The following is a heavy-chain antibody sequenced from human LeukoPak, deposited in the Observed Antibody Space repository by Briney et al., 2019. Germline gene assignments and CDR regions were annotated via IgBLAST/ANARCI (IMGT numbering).Heavy chain of an antibody. CDR1: GYTFTGYY. CDR2: INTNSGGT. CDR3: APIPAAYPEDYYFDY. Sequence: ASVKVSCKASGYTFTGYYMHWVRQAPGQGLEWMGWINTNSGGTNYAQKFQGRVTMTRDTSISTAYMELSRLRSDDTAVYYCAPIPAAYPEDYYFDYWGQGNLVTVSS. D-gene: IGHD2-2*01. J-gene: IGHJ4*02. V-gene: IGHV1-2*02.